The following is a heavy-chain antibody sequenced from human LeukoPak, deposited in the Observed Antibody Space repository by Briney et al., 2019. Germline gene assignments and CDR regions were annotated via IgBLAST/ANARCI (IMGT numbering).Heavy chain of an antibody. CDR2: MNPNSGNT. V-gene: IGHV1-8*01. D-gene: IGHD2-15*01. J-gene: IGHJ4*02. Sequence: ASVTVSCTASGYTFTSYDINWVRQATGQGLEWMGWMNPNSGNTGYAQKFQGRVTMTRNTSISTAYMELSSLRSEDTAVYYCARGPPYCSGGSCDKDWGQGTLVTVSS. CDR1: GYTFTSYD. CDR3: ARGPPYCSGGSCDKD.